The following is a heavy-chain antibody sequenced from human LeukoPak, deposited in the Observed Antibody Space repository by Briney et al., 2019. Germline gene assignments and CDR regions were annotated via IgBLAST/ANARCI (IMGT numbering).Heavy chain of an antibody. CDR2: INHSGST. CDR3: ARARVWFGECLDY. CDR1: GGSFTGYY. V-gene: IGHV4-34*01. J-gene: IGHJ4*01. Sequence: SETLSLTCAVYGGSFTGYYWSWIRQPPGKGLEWIREINHSGSTNYNPSLKSRVTISVDTSKNQFSLKLSSVTAADTAVYYCARARVWFGECLDYWVHGTLVTVSS. D-gene: IGHD3-10*01.